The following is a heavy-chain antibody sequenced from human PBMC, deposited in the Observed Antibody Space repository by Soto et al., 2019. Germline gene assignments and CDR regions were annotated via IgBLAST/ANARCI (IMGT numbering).Heavy chain of an antibody. CDR1: GYSFISYW. V-gene: IGHV5-51*01. D-gene: IGHD6-13*01. CDR3: ARTSAAGKYYYGMDV. CDR2: IYPGDSDT. J-gene: IGHJ6*02. Sequence: PGESLRISCKGSGYSFISYWSGWVRQMPGKGLEWMGIIYPGDSDTRYSPSFQGQVTISADKSISTAYLQWSSLKASDTAMYYCARTSAAGKYYYGMDVWGQGTTVTVSS.